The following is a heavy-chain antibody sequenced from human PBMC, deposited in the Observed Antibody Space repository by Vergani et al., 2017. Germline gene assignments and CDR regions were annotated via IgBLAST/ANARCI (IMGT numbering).Heavy chain of an antibody. V-gene: IGHV3-30*03. CDR2: ISDDGRQK. J-gene: IGHJ1*01. Sequence: QVHLVESGGGVVQPGRSLRLSCVVSGFTSSYYGMHWFRQAPGKGLEWVAVISDDGRQKYFADSVKGRFTISRDNSKSTLYLQMNSLRTEDTAVYYCATKSCGTPGCQIGYFREWGQGTLVTVSS. CDR1: GFTSSYYG. CDR3: ATKSCGTPGCQIGYFRE. D-gene: IGHD1-1*01.